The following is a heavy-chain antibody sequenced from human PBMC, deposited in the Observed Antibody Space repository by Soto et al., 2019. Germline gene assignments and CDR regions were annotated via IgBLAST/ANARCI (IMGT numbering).Heavy chain of an antibody. J-gene: IGHJ4*02. CDR3: AKGRLWGAVVGNFGY. CDR2: ISYTGSNK. CDR1: GFTFSSYG. V-gene: IGHV3-30*18. Sequence: QVQLVESGGGVVQPGTSLRLSCAASGFTFSSYGMHWVRQAPGKGLEWVAVISYTGSNKYYVDSVKGRVTISRDNSENTLWLRMNGLRPEDTAGYYCAKGRLWGAVVGNFGYWGQGTLVTLSS. D-gene: IGHD6-19*01.